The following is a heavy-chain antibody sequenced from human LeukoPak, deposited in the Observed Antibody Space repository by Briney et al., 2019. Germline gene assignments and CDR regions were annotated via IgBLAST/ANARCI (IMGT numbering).Heavy chain of an antibody. CDR1: GFTLSSYW. CDR2: IKPDGSKE. CDR3: ARAAMRGGDLDC. J-gene: IGHJ4*02. V-gene: IGHV3-7*03. Sequence: GGSLRLSCAASGFTLSSYWMTWVRQAPGKGLEWVAKIKPDGSKEYYVDSVKGRFTISRDNAKNSLYLQMNSLRAEDTAVYYCARAAMRGGDLDCWGQGTLVTVSS. D-gene: IGHD2-2*01.